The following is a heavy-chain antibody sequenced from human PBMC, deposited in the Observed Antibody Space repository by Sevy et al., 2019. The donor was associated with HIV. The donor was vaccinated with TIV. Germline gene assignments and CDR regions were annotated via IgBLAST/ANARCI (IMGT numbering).Heavy chain of an antibody. CDR1: GYSFTSYW. J-gene: IGHJ3*02. CDR2: IYPGDSDT. CDR3: ARPAGVGATLDDAFDI. V-gene: IGHV5-51*01. Sequence: GESLKISCKGSGYSFTSYWIGWVRQMPGKGLEWMGIIYPGDSDTRYSPSFQGQVTISADKSISPAYLQWSSLKASDTAMYYCARPAGVGATLDDAFDIWGQGTMVTVSS. D-gene: IGHD1-26*01.